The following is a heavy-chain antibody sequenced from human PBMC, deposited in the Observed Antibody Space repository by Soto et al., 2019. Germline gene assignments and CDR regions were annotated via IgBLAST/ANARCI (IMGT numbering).Heavy chain of an antibody. V-gene: IGHV3-23*01. Sequence: PGGSLRLSCAPSGFPFSSYAMSWARQAPGKGLEWVSAISGSGGSTYYADSVKGRFTISRDNSKNTLYLQMNSLRAEDTAVYYCAKGGSYYASFDYWGQGTLVTVSS. CDR2: ISGSGGST. J-gene: IGHJ4*02. CDR1: GFPFSSYA. D-gene: IGHD1-26*01. CDR3: AKGGSYYASFDY.